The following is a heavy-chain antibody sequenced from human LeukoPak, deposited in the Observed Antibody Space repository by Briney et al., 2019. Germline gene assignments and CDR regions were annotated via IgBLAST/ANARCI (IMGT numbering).Heavy chain of an antibody. J-gene: IGHJ6*03. V-gene: IGHV3-30*02. CDR2: IQDDGGNE. CDR1: RVTFSSYG. D-gene: IGHD2-8*01. Sequence: GGSLRLSRAAPRVTFSSYGMYWGREALGKGLGWGAYIQDDGGNEQYAESVRSRVTTSRERSKNRLYMQMNSAREAETRLYFSAKDRCSNCVGCYYYYMHVWGKGTTVSLSS. CDR3: AKDRCSNCVGCYYYYMHV.